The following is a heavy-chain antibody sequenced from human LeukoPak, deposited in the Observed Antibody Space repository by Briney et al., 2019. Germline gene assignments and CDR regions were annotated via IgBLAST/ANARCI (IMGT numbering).Heavy chain of an antibody. Sequence: GGSLRLSCAASGFTFSTYNMNWVRQAPGKGLEWVSSISRTSSYIYYADSVKGRFTISRDNAKNSLYLHMNSLRAEDTAVYYCASDYYYGSGSYSDYWGQGTLVTVSS. CDR3: ASDYYYGSGSYSDY. J-gene: IGHJ4*02. V-gene: IGHV3-21*01. CDR1: GFTFSTYN. CDR2: ISRTSSYI. D-gene: IGHD3-10*01.